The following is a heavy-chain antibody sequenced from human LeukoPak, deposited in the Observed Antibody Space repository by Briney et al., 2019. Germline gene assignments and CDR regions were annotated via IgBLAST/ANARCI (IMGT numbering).Heavy chain of an antibody. D-gene: IGHD6-19*01. CDR2: ISYDGSNK. CDR3: ARAQWPDY. V-gene: IGHV3-30*03. J-gene: IGHJ4*02. Sequence: HPGRSLRLSCAASGFTFSSYGMHWVRQAPAKGLEWVAVISYDGSNKYYADSVKGRFTISRDNSKNTLYLQMNSLRAEDTAVYYCARAQWPDYWGQGTLVTVSS. CDR1: GFTFSSYG.